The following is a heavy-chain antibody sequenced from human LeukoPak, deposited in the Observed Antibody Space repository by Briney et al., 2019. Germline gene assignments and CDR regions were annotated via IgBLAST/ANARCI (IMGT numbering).Heavy chain of an antibody. Sequence: PSETLSLTCTVSGGSISSYYWSWIRQPPGKGLEWIGYIYYSGSTNYNPSLKSRVTISVDTSKNQFSLELSSVTAADTAVYYCARSIAARRYNWFDPWGQGTLVTVSS. CDR1: GGSISSYY. CDR2: IYYSGST. CDR3: ARSIAARRYNWFDP. V-gene: IGHV4-59*01. D-gene: IGHD6-6*01. J-gene: IGHJ5*02.